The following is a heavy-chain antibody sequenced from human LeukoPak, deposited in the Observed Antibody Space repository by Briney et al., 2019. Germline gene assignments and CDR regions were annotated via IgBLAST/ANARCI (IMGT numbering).Heavy chain of an antibody. Sequence: PSETLSLTCTVSGGSISSYYWSWIRQPPGKGLEWIGYIYYSGSTNYNPSLKSRVTISVDTSKNQFSLKLSSVTAADTAVYYCARATWLPVGLYCYDSSGYYYYFDYWGQGTLVTVSS. D-gene: IGHD3-22*01. CDR3: ARATWLPVGLYCYDSSGYYYYFDY. CDR2: IYYSGST. V-gene: IGHV4-59*01. CDR1: GGSISSYY. J-gene: IGHJ4*02.